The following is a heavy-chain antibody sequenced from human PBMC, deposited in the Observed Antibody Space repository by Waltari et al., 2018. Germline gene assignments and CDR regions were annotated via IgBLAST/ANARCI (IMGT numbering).Heavy chain of an antibody. CDR3: ARDRSFDSSGYYPNYYYYGMDV. Sequence: EVQLVESGGGLVKPGGSLKLSCAASGFTFSSYSMNWVRQAPGKGLEWASSISRSSSYIYYADSVKGRFTISRDNAKNSLYLQMNSLRAEDTAVYYCARDRSFDSSGYYPNYYYYGMDVWGQGTTVTVSS. D-gene: IGHD3-22*01. J-gene: IGHJ6*02. CDR2: ISRSSSYI. CDR1: GFTFSSYS. V-gene: IGHV3-21*01.